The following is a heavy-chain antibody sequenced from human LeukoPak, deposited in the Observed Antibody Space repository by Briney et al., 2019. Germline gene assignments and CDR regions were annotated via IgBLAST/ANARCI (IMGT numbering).Heavy chain of an antibody. Sequence: ASVKVSCKASGYTFTSYGISWVRQAPGQGLEWMGWISAYNGNTNYAQKLQGRVTMTTDTSTSTAYMELRSLRSDDTAVYYCARDLGVYYYDSSGYPDYWGQGTLVTVSS. J-gene: IGHJ4*02. V-gene: IGHV1-18*01. CDR2: ISAYNGNT. CDR3: ARDLGVYYYDSSGYPDY. CDR1: GYTFTSYG. D-gene: IGHD3-22*01.